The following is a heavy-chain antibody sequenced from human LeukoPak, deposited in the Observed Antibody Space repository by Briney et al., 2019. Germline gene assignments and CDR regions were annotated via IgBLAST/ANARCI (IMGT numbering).Heavy chain of an antibody. J-gene: IGHJ6*04. CDR2: ITWDGGSI. CDR1: GFTFEDYT. CDR3: AELGITMIGGV. D-gene: IGHD3-10*02. V-gene: IGHV3-43*01. Sequence: PGGSLRLSCAASGFTFEDYTMHWVRQAPGKGLEWVSLITWDGGSIYYADSVKGRFTISRDNNKNSLFLQMNSLRAEDTAVYYCAELGITMIGGVWGKGTTVTISS.